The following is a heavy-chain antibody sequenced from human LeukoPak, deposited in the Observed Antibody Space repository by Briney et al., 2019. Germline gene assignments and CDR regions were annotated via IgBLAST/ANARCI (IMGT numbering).Heavy chain of an antibody. Sequence: ASVKVSCKVSGYTLTELSMHWVRQAPGKGLEWMGGFDPEDGETIYAQKFQGRVTMTEDTSTDTAYMELSSLRSEDTAVYYCATEKYYYDSSGYYPYWGQGTLVTVSS. CDR1: GYTLTELS. V-gene: IGHV1-24*01. CDR3: ATEKYYYDSSGYYPY. J-gene: IGHJ4*02. D-gene: IGHD3-22*01. CDR2: FDPEDGET.